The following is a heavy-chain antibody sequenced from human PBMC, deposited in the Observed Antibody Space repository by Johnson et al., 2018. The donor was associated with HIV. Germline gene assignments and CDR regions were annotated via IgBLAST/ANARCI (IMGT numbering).Heavy chain of an antibody. Sequence: VQLVESGGGVVQPGRSLRLSCAASGFTFSSSAMHWVRQAPGKGLEWVSYISSSGSHTIYYADSVKGRFTISRDNSKNTLYLQMNSLRAEETAVYYCARDRVENYYGSGSYYDAFDIWGQGTMVTVSS. CDR1: GFTFSSSA. D-gene: IGHD3-10*01. CDR3: ARDRVENYYGSGSYYDAFDI. V-gene: IGHV3-48*01. CDR2: ISSSGSHTI. J-gene: IGHJ3*02.